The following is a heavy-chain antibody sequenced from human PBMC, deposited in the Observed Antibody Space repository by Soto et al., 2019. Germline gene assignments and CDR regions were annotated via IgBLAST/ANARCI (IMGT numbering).Heavy chain of an antibody. J-gene: IGHJ4*02. CDR2: IYYSGST. CDR3: ARLNSYIDY. V-gene: IGHV4-39*02. D-gene: IGHD5-18*01. CDR1: GGSISSSSYY. Sequence: QLQLQESGPGLVKPSETLSLTCTVSGGSISSSSYYWGWIRQPPGKGLEWVGSIYYSGSTYYNPCLKSRVTISVNTSKNHFAPNLSSATAADTAGYYCARLNSYIDYWGQGTLVTVSS.